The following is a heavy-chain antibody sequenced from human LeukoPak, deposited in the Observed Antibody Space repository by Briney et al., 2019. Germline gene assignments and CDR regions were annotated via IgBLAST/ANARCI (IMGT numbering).Heavy chain of an antibody. CDR3: ASIHFDY. V-gene: IGHV4-34*01. CDR1: GGSISGYY. CDR2: INHSGST. Sequence: SETLSLTCTVSGGSISGYYWSWIRQPPGKGLEWIGEINHSGSTNYNPSLKSRVTISVDTSKNQFSLKLSSVTAADTAVYYCASIHFDYWGQGTLVTVSS. J-gene: IGHJ4*02.